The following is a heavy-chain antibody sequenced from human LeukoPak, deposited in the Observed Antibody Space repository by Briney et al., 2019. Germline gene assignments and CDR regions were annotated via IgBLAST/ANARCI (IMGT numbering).Heavy chain of an antibody. Sequence: ASVKVSCKASGYTFTSYDINWVRQATGQGLEWMGWMTPNSGNTGYAQKFQGRVTITRNTSISTAYMELSSLRSEDTAVYYCARTSRSITIFGVVISFDYWGQGTLVTVSS. D-gene: IGHD3-3*01. V-gene: IGHV1-8*03. CDR2: MTPNSGNT. CDR1: GYTFTSYD. CDR3: ARTSRSITIFGVVISFDY. J-gene: IGHJ4*02.